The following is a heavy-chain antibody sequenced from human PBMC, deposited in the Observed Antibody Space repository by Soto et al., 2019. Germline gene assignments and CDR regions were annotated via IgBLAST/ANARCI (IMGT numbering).Heavy chain of an antibody. V-gene: IGHV3-15*01. CDR1: GFTFSNAW. CDR2: IKSKGDGGTR. J-gene: IGHJ4*02. Sequence: EVQLVASGGGLVKPGGSLRLSCAASGFTFSNAWMSWVRQVPGKGLEWVGRIKSKGDGGTRDYAAPVKGRFTISRDDAENTLYLQMNSLKTEDTAVYYCTTELGNFSDCDYWGTGTLVTVSS. D-gene: IGHD4-4*01. CDR3: TTELGNFSDCDY.